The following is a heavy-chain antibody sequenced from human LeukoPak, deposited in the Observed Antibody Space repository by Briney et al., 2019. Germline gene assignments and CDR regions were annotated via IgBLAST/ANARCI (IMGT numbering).Heavy chain of an antibody. D-gene: IGHD3-10*01. V-gene: IGHV3-53*01. Sequence: PGGTLRLSCAVSGFIVSDNYMSWVRQPPGKGLEWVSVIYNGGSTYYADSVRGRFTISRDSSKNTLYLQMNSLRAEDTGMYYCARSPSLPWFGEFVSWGQGTVVTVSS. J-gene: IGHJ4*02. CDR2: IYNGGST. CDR1: GFIVSDNY. CDR3: ARSPSLPWFGEFVS.